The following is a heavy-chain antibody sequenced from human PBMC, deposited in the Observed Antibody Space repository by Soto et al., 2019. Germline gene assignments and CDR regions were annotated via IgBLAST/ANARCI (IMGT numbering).Heavy chain of an antibody. J-gene: IGHJ5*02. CDR1: GGSITSSSHY. D-gene: IGHD3-3*01. CDR2: IYYDGNT. V-gene: IGHV4-39*01. CDR3: ARQGIFTFFGVVTPQNWFSP. Sequence: SETLSLTCTVSGGSITSSSHYWGWIRQPPGKGLECIGNIYYDGNTYYNPSLKSRVTISLDTSKNQFSLRLNSVTAADTAVYYCARQGIFTFFGVVTPQNWFSPWARGTLVPVSS.